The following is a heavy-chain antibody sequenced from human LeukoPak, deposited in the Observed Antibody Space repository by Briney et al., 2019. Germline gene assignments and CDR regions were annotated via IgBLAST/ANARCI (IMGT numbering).Heavy chain of an antibody. CDR3: ARVTDYYDSSGYYSLGAFDI. V-gene: IGHV4-59*01. CDR1: GGSISSYY. CDR2: IYYSGST. Sequence: SETLSLTCTVSGGSISSYYWSWIRQPPGKGLEWIGYIYYSGSTNYNPSLKSRVTISVDTSKNQFSLKLSSVTAADTAVYYWARVTDYYDSSGYYSLGAFDIWGQGTMVTVSS. D-gene: IGHD3-22*01. J-gene: IGHJ3*02.